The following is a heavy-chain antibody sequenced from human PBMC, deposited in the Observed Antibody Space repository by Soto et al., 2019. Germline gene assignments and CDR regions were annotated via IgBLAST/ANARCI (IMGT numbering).Heavy chain of an antibody. CDR2: ITRDSAYI. D-gene: IGHD2-15*01. CDR3: AKARIEPYCSGGRCPPHDY. V-gene: IGHV3-21*01. J-gene: IGHJ4*02. Sequence: PGGSLRLSCAASGFTFSFYTMDWVRQAPGKGLEWVSSITRDSAYIYYADSMKGRFTISRDNAKNSLYLQMNSLRAEDTAVYYCAKARIEPYCSGGRCPPHDYGGQGTLVTVSS. CDR1: GFTFSFYT.